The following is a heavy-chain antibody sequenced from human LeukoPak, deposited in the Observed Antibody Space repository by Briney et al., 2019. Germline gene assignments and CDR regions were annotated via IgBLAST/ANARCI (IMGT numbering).Heavy chain of an antibody. D-gene: IGHD2-15*01. J-gene: IGHJ4*02. CDR2: ISGSGGST. Sequence: GGSLRLSCAASGFTFSSYDMSWVRQAPGKGLEWVSAISGSGGSTYYADSVKGRFTISRDNSKNTLYLQMNSLRAEDTAVYYCANEDPTGGRSYGALDYWGQGTLVTVSS. CDR3: ANEDPTGGRSYGALDY. CDR1: GFTFSSYD. V-gene: IGHV3-23*01.